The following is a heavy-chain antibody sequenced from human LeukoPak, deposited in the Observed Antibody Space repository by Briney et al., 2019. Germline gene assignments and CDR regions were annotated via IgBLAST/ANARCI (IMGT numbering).Heavy chain of an antibody. V-gene: IGHV3-74*01. J-gene: IGHJ4*02. CDR1: GFTFSSYW. Sequence: GGSLRLSCAASGFTFSSYWMHWVRHAPGKGLVWVSRINSDGSSTSYADSVKGRFTISRDNAKNTLYLQMNSLRAEDTAVYYCAKVLCSGGSCYPHYWGQGTLVTVSS. D-gene: IGHD2-15*01. CDR3: AKVLCSGGSCYPHY. CDR2: INSDGSST.